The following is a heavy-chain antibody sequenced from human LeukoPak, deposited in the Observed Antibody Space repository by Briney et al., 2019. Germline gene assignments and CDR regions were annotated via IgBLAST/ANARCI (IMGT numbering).Heavy chain of an antibody. Sequence: GGSLRLSCAASGLTFSTHGMHWVRQAPGKGLEWVAFIRYDGINKYYADSVEGRFTISRDNAKNTLYLQMDSLRVDDTAIYYCAKFSRVQSSFWGQGTLVTVSS. D-gene: IGHD4/OR15-4a*01. J-gene: IGHJ4*02. CDR1: GLTFSTHG. V-gene: IGHV3-30*02. CDR3: AKFSRVQSSF. CDR2: IRYDGINK.